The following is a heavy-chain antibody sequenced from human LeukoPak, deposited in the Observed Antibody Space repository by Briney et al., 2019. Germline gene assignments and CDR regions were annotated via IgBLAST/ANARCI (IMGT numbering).Heavy chain of an antibody. CDR1: GFTVSSNY. V-gene: IGHV3-53*01. CDR2: IYSGGST. CDR3: ARVWFGESFDY. J-gene: IGHJ4*02. Sequence: GGSLRLSCAASGFTVSSNYMSWVRQAPGKGLEWVSVIYSGGSTYYADSVKGRFTISRDSSKNTLYLQMNSLRAEDTAVYYCARVWFGESFDYWGQGTLVTVSS. D-gene: IGHD3-10*01.